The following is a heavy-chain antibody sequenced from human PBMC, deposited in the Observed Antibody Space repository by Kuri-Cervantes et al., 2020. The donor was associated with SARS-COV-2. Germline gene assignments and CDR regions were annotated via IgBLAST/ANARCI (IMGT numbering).Heavy chain of an antibody. V-gene: IGHV4-34*01. CDR3: ASVAGTPGEKSACESNDY. Sequence: GSLRLSCAVYGGSFSGYYWSWIRQPPGKGLEWIGEINHSGSTNYNPSLKRRVTISVDTSKNQFSLKLSSVTDADTAVYYCASVAGTPGEKSACESNDYWGQGTLVTVSS. CDR1: GGSFSGYY. D-gene: IGHD6-19*01. J-gene: IGHJ4*02. CDR2: INHSGST.